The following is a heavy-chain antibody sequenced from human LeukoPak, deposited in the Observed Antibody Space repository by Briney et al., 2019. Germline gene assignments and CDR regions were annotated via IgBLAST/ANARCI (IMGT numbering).Heavy chain of an antibody. J-gene: IGHJ4*02. CDR2: ISYDGGNV. CDR1: GFTFSSYA. CDR3: ARDLCSRTSCYSQYLDY. V-gene: IGHV3-30-3*01. Sequence: PGGSLRLSCAGPGFTFSSYAMTWVRQAPGTGLEWVAVISYDGGNVYYADSVKGRFTLSRDNSKNTVYLHMNSLRAEDTAVYYCARDLCSRTSCYSQYLDYWGQGTPVTVSS. D-gene: IGHD2-2*02.